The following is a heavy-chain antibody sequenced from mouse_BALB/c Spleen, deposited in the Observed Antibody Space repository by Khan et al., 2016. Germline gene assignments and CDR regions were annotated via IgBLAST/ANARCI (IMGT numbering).Heavy chain of an antibody. Sequence: QVQLKQSGAELMKPGASVKISCKASGYTFSSYWIEWVKQRPGHGLEWIGEILPGSGSTNYNEQFKGKATFTADTSSNTAYMQRSSLTSEDSAVSDCARGGTTARFAYWGQGTLVTVSA. D-gene: IGHD2-14*01. CDR2: ILPGSGST. V-gene: IGHV1-9*01. J-gene: IGHJ3*01. CDR3: ARGGTTARFAY. CDR1: GYTFSSYW.